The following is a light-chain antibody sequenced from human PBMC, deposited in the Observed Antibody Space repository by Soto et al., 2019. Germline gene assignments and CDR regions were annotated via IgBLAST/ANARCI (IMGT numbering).Light chain of an antibody. CDR2: DVS. CDR3: CSYAGQYTFV. J-gene: IGLJ1*01. Sequence: QSVLTQRRSVSGSPGQSVTLSCTGTSGDVGGYNYVSWYQHHPGNAPKLVIYDVSKRPSGVPDRFSGSKSGNMASLTISGLRTEDEADYYCCSYAGQYTFVFGTGTKVTVL. V-gene: IGLV2-11*01. CDR1: SGDVGGYNY.